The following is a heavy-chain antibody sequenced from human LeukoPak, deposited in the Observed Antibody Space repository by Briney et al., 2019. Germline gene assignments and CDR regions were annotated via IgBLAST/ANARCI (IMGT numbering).Heavy chain of an antibody. CDR3: ARVEGWLVRGAFDI. D-gene: IGHD6-19*01. Sequence: ASVKVSCKASGYTFTSYGISWVRQAPGQGLEWMGWISAYNGNTNYAQKLQGRVTMTTDTSTSAAYMELRSLRSDDTAVYYCARVEGWLVRGAFDIWGQGTMVTVSS. CDR2: ISAYNGNT. CDR1: GYTFTSYG. J-gene: IGHJ3*02. V-gene: IGHV1-18*01.